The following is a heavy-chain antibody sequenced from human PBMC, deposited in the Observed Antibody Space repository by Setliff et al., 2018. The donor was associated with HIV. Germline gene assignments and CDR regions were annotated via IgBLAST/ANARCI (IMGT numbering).Heavy chain of an antibody. CDR1: GLTFGDYA. D-gene: IGHD6-13*01. V-gene: IGHV3-49*04. Sequence: PGGSLRLSCTTSGLTFGDYALSWVRQAPGKGLEWVGFIRSEAYGRTREYAASVKGRFTISRDDSKSIAYLQMNSLRTEDTAVYYCTRASSWYYYMDVWGKGTTVTVSS. CDR3: TRASSWYYYMDV. J-gene: IGHJ6*03. CDR2: IRSEAYGRTR.